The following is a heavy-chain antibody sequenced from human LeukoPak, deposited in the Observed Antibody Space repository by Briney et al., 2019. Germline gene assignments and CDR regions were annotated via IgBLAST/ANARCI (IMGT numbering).Heavy chain of an antibody. V-gene: IGHV3-7*01. Sequence: GGSLRPSCVVSGFNFSNYWMNWVRQAPGKGLEWVANIKHDGSEKYYVDSVKGRFSISRDNAKKSLYLQMNSLRAEDTAVYYCARALRHCFDYWGQGTLVTVSS. J-gene: IGHJ4*02. CDR1: GFNFSNYW. CDR3: ARALRHCFDY. CDR2: IKHDGSEK.